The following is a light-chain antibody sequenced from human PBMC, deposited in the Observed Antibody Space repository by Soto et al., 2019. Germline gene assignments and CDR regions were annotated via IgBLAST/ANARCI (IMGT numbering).Light chain of an antibody. J-gene: IGLJ1*01. CDR3: CSYAGSYTYV. Sequence: QSALTQPRSVSGSPGQSVTISCTGTSSDVGGYNFVSWYQHHPGKAPKLMIYNVIQRPSGVPDRVSASKSGNTASLTISGLQAEDEADDYCCSYAGSYTYVFGTGTKVTVL. CDR2: NVI. CDR1: SSDVGGYNF. V-gene: IGLV2-11*01.